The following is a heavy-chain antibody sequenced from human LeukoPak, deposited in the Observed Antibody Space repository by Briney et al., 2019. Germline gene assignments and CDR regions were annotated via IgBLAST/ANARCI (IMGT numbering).Heavy chain of an antibody. CDR3: AGDYGEYYYGMDV. CDR2: IWYDGSNK. V-gene: IGHV3-33*01. J-gene: IGHJ6*02. Sequence: PGRSLRLSCSASRFTFSSYGIHWVRQAPGKGLEWVAVIWYDGSNKYYADSVKGRFTISRDNSKNTLYLQMNSLRAEDTAVYYCAGDYGEYYYGMDVWGQGTTVTVSS. D-gene: IGHD4-17*01. CDR1: RFTFSSYG.